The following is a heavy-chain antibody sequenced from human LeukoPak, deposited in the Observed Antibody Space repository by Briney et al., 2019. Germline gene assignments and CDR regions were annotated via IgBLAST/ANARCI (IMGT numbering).Heavy chain of an antibody. Sequence: GGSLRLSCAASGFTFSSYAMSWVRQAPGKGLEWASAISGSGGSTYYADSVKGRFTISRDNSKNTLYLQMNSLRAEDTAVYYCAKEVAAALIGVGRDAFDIWGQGTMVTVSS. J-gene: IGHJ3*02. CDR1: GFTFSSYA. CDR2: ISGSGGST. V-gene: IGHV3-23*01. D-gene: IGHD6-13*01. CDR3: AKEVAAALIGVGRDAFDI.